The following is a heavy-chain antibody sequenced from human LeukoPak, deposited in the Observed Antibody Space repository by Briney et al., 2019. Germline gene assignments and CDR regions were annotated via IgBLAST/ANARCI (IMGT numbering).Heavy chain of an antibody. CDR1: GFTFSSYW. CDR2: INSDGSST. D-gene: IGHD3-3*01. V-gene: IGHV3-74*01. Sequence: GGSLRLSCAASGFTFSSYWMHWVRQAPGKGLVWVSRINSDGSSTSYADSVKGRFTISRDNAKNSLYLQMNSLRAEDTAVYYCARVWSPLRYYYGMDVWGQGTTVTVSS. J-gene: IGHJ6*02. CDR3: ARVWSPLRYYYGMDV.